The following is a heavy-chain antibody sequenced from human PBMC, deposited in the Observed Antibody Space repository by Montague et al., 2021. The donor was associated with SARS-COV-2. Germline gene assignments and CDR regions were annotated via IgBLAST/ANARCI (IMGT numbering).Heavy chain of an antibody. Sequence: SETLSLTCAVYGGSLRGYYWVWIRQTPGKGLEWIREINHSGNTNYNPSLKSRLTISVDTSKKQFTLKLRSVTTADTAVYYCARGADYDFWSGYLRYKWFDPWGLGTPVTVSS. CDR1: GGSLRGYY. CDR2: INHSGNT. CDR3: ARGADYDFWSGYLRYKWFDP. D-gene: IGHD3-3*01. V-gene: IGHV4-34*01. J-gene: IGHJ5*02.